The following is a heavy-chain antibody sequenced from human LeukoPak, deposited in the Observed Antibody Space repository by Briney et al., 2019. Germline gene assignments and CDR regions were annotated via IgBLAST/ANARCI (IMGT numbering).Heavy chain of an antibody. CDR2: IIPIFGTA. CDR1: GGTFSSYA. V-gene: IGHV1-69*13. D-gene: IGHD3-3*01. Sequence: ASVKVSCKASGGTFSSYAISWVRQAPGQGLEWMGGIIPIFGTANYAQKFQGRVTITADESTSTAYMELSSLRSEDTAVYYCARDRNDFWSGYAYYWGQGTLVTVSS. J-gene: IGHJ4*02. CDR3: ARDRNDFWSGYAYY.